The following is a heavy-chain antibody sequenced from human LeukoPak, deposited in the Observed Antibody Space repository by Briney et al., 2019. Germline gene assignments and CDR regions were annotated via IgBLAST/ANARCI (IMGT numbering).Heavy chain of an antibody. J-gene: IGHJ5*02. Sequence: ASVKVSCKASGYTFTSYYMHWVRQAPGQGLEWMGWINPNSGGTNYAQKFQGRVTMTRDTSISTAYMELSRLRSDDTAVYYCARDGWPYYYGSGSLNWFDPWGQGTLVTVSS. CDR1: GYTFTSYY. CDR3: ARDGWPYYYGSGSLNWFDP. CDR2: INPNSGGT. V-gene: IGHV1-2*02. D-gene: IGHD3-10*01.